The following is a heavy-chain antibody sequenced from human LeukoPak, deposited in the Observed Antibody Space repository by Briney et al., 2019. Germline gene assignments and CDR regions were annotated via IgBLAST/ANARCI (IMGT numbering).Heavy chain of an antibody. CDR3: ARDQYDTWSRRGNFDS. CDR1: GFTFSSYG. D-gene: IGHD3-3*01. V-gene: IGHV3-7*03. CDR2: IKLDGSEK. Sequence: GGSLRLSCAASGFTFSSYGMHWVRQAPGKGLEWVANIKLDGSEKNYVDSVKGRFTISRDNTKNSLYLQMNSLRVEDTAVFYCARDQYDTWSRRGNFDSWGQGSLVIVSS. J-gene: IGHJ4*02.